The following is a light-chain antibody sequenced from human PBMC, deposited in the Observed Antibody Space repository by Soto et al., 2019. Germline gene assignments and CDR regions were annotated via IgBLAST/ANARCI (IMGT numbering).Light chain of an antibody. CDR1: SSDVGGYNY. V-gene: IGLV2-11*01. J-gene: IGLJ2*01. Sequence: QSVLTQPRSVSGSPGQSVTISCTGTSSDVGGYNYVSWYQQHPGKAPKLMIYDVSKRPSGVPDRFSGSKSGNTASLTISGLDAEDEADYYCCSYAGSFVVFGGGTKVTVL. CDR2: DVS. CDR3: CSYAGSFVV.